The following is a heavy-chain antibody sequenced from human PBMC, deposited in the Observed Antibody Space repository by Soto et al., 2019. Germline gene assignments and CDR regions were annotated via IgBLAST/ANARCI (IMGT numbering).Heavy chain of an antibody. D-gene: IGHD1-20*01. CDR2: ISSSSSYI. Sequence: PGGSLRLSCAASGFTFSSYSMNWVRQAPGEGLEWVSSISSSSSYIYYADSVKGRFTISRDNAKNSLYLQMNSLRAEDTAVYYCARDNWNDVYYYYGMDVWGQGTTVTVSS. V-gene: IGHV3-21*01. J-gene: IGHJ6*02. CDR3: ARDNWNDVYYYYGMDV. CDR1: GFTFSSYS.